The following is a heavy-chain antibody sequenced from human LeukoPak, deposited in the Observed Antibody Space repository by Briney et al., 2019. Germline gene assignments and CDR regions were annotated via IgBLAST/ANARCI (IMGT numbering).Heavy chain of an antibody. CDR2: IYGAGDVI. Sequence: GGSLRLSCAASADSGFTFSNYAMNWFRQAPGLGLEWVSSIYGAGDVIYYADSVEGRFTISRDNSKNMLYLHMTSLRAEDTAVYYCVRKTAHSSGWYLFWGQGTLVTVSS. V-gene: IGHV3-23*01. J-gene: IGHJ4*02. CDR1: ADSGFTFSNYA. D-gene: IGHD6-19*01. CDR3: VRKTAHSSGWYLF.